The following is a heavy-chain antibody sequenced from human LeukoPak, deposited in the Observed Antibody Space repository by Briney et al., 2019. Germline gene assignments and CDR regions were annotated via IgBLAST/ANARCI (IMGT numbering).Heavy chain of an antibody. D-gene: IGHD3-9*01. CDR1: GFTFDGYA. CDR3: AKDLTRGGYYYYGMDV. Sequence: GRSLRLSCAASGFTFDGYAMHWVRQAPGKGLEWVSGISWNSGSIGYADSVKGRFTISRDNAKNSLYLQMNSLRAEDTALYYCAKDLTRGGYYYYGMDVWGQGTTVTVSS. V-gene: IGHV3-9*01. J-gene: IGHJ6*02. CDR2: ISWNSGSI.